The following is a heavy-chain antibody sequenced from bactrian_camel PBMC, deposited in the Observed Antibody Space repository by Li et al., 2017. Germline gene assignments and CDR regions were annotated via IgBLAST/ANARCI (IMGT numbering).Heavy chain of an antibody. CDR1: GGTYSHYRPYC. D-gene: IGHD5*01. V-gene: IGHV3S53*01. CDR2: NDTRGSV. Sequence: HVQLVESGGGSVQAGGSLRLSCGASGGTYSHYRPYCMAWFRQPPGKSREGVAANDTRGSVTIADSVKGRFTISRDNAKNTVYLQMNQLRPEDTGLYFCANVPPTSLAVGLGARGQGTQVTVS. J-gene: IGHJ4*01.